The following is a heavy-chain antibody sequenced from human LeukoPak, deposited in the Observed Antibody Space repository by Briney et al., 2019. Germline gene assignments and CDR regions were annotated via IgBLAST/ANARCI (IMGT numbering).Heavy chain of an antibody. CDR1: GGSISSYY. J-gene: IGHJ4*02. V-gene: IGHV4-59*08. Sequence: SETLSLTCTVSGGSISSYYWSWLRQSPGKGLEWIGYIYDTGTTNYNPSLKTRVTISVDTSKNQFSLKLTSVTAADTAVYYCARHSAGTTKDYWGQGTLITVSS. D-gene: IGHD1-1*01. CDR3: ARHSAGTTKDY. CDR2: IYDTGTT.